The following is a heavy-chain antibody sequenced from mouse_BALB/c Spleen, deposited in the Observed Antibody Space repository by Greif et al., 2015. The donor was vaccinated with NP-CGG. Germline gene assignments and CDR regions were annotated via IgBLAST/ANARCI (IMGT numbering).Heavy chain of an antibody. CDR1: GFSLTSYG. D-gene: IGHD1-2*01. J-gene: IGHJ1*01. V-gene: IGHV2-2*02. CDR3: ARPSLLRLPWYFDV. CDR2: IWSGGST. Sequence: VKLVESGPGLVQPSQSLSITCTVSGFSLTSYGVHWVRQSPGKGLEWLGVIWSGGSTDYNAAFISRLSISKDNSKSXVFFKMNSRQANDTAIYYCARPSLLRLPWYFDVWGAGTTVTVSS.